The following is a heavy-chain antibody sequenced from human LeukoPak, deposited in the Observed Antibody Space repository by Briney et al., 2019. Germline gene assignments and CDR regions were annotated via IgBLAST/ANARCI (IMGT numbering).Heavy chain of an antibody. CDR2: IYNSGST. CDR3: ARENPSGYYNRPIDY. J-gene: IGHJ4*02. V-gene: IGHV4-59*01. D-gene: IGHD3-22*01. CDR1: GGSISGSY. Sequence: PSETLSLTCTVSGGSISGSYWSWIRQPPGKGLEWIGYIYNSGSTNYNPSLKSRVTISVDTSKNQFSLKLSSVTAADTAIYYCARENPSGYYNRPIDYWGQGTLVTVSS.